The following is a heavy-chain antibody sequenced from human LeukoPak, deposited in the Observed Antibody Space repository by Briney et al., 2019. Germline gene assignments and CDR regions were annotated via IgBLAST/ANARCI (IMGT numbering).Heavy chain of an antibody. J-gene: IGHJ3*02. D-gene: IGHD3-9*01. CDR2: IIPIFGTA. CDR3: ARATIDILTGYYKIDAFDI. CDR1: GGTFSSYA. Sequence: SVKVSCKASGGTFSSYAISWVRQAPGQGLEWMGGIIPIFGTANYAQKFQGRVTITADESTSTAYMELSSLRSEDTAVYYCARATIDILTGYYKIDAFDIWGQGTMVTVSP. V-gene: IGHV1-69*01.